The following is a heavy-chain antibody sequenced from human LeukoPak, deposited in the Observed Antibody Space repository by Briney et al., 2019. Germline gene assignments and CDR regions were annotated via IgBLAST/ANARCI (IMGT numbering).Heavy chain of an antibody. CDR2: IYYSGST. Sequence: SETLSLTCTVSGGSISSYYWSWIRQPPGKGLEWIGYIYYSGSTNYNPSLKSRVTMSVDTSKNQFSLKLRSVTAADTAVYYCARNGDYSMDVWGKGTTVTVSS. CDR1: GGSISSYY. V-gene: IGHV4-59*12. J-gene: IGHJ6*03. CDR3: ARNGDYSMDV. D-gene: IGHD3-10*01.